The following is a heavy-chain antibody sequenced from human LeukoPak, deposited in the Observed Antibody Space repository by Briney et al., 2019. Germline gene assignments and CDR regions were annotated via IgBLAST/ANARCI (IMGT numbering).Heavy chain of an antibody. J-gene: IGHJ4*02. CDR3: ARGSSSSHHPALS. CDR2: IYYSGST. Sequence: SGTLSLTCTVSGGSISSYYWSWIRRPPGKGLEWIGYIYYSGSTNYNPSLKSRVTISVDTSKNQFSLKLSSVTAADTALYYCARGSSSSHHPALSWGQGTLVTVSS. D-gene: IGHD6-13*01. CDR1: GGSISSYY. V-gene: IGHV4-59*01.